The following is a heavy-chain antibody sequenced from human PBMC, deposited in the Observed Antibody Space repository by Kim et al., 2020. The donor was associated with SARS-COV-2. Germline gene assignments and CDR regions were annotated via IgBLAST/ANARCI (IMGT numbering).Heavy chain of an antibody. D-gene: IGHD2-2*01. V-gene: IGHV3-30*18. CDR3: AKDSGCSSTSCYGGGEFDY. CDR1: GFTFSSYG. Sequence: GGSLRLSCAASGFTFSSYGMHWVRQAPGKGLEWVAVISYDGSNKYYADSVKGRFTISRDNSKNTLYLQMNSLRAEDTAVYYCAKDSGCSSTSCYGGGEFDYWGQGTLVTVSS. J-gene: IGHJ4*02. CDR2: ISYDGSNK.